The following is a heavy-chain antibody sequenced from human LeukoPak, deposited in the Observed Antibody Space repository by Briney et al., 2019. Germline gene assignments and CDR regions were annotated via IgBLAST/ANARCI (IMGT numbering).Heavy chain of an antibody. V-gene: IGHV4-59*08. Sequence: PSETLSLTCTVSIDSIKNYYWNWIRQPPGKGLEWIGYIYYSGSTNYNPSLKSRVTISVDTSKSQFSLKLSSVTAADTAVYYCARRGYDILTGSFYYGMDVWGQGTTVTVSS. J-gene: IGHJ6*02. CDR3: ARRGYDILTGSFYYGMDV. D-gene: IGHD3-9*01. CDR2: IYYSGST. CDR1: IDSIKNYY.